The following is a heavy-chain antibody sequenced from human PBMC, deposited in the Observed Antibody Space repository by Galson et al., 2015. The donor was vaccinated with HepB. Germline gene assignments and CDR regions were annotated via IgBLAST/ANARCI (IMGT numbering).Heavy chain of an antibody. V-gene: IGHV3-23*01. Sequence: SLRLSCAASGFTFSSYAMSWVRQAPGKGLEWVSAISGSGGSTYYADSVKGRFTISRDNSKNTLYLQMNSLRAEDTAVYYCARIVDSEVGHWYFVLWGRGTLVTVSS. CDR3: ARIVDSEVGHWYFVL. CDR1: GFTFSSYA. D-gene: IGHD3/OR15-3a*01. J-gene: IGHJ2*01. CDR2: ISGSGGST.